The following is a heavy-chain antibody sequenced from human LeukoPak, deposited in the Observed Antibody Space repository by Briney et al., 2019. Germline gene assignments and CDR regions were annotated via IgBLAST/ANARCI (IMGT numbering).Heavy chain of an antibody. D-gene: IGHD6-6*01. CDR1: GFTVSNDY. CDR2: IYGGGDT. Sequence: GGSLRLSCAVSGFTVSNDYMSWVRQAPGKGLEWVSVIYGGGDTYYADSVRGRFTISRDKFENTLFLQMDSLRAEDTAVYYCSRLLPSSHHFFDSWGQGAQVTVSS. J-gene: IGHJ4*02. CDR3: SRLLPSSHHFFDS. V-gene: IGHV3-53*01.